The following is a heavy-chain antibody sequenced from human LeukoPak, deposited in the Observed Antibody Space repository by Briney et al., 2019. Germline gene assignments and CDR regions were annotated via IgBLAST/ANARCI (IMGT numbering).Heavy chain of an antibody. Sequence: ASVKVSCKASGYTFTSYHINWVRQPTGQGLEWMGWMNPNSGNTDYAQKFQGRFTITINTSISTAYMELSSLRSEDTAVYYCARAFGGHDEWYYFDYWGQGTLVTVSS. D-gene: IGHD5-12*01. CDR3: ARAFGGHDEWYYFDY. CDR1: GYTFTSYH. CDR2: MNPNSGNT. J-gene: IGHJ4*02. V-gene: IGHV1-8*03.